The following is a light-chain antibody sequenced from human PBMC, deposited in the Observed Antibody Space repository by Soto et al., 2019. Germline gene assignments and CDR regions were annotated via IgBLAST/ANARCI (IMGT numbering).Light chain of an antibody. CDR2: DAH. J-gene: IGLJ3*02. Sequence: QAVVTQEPSLTVSPGGTVTLTCGSSTGPVSPGHYPYWFQQMPDQAPKTVIYDAHNKHPWTPARFSGSLLGGKAALTLSGAQPEDEADYYCLLSFSGAWVFGGGTKVTVL. CDR1: TGPVSPGHY. CDR3: LLSFSGAWV. V-gene: IGLV7-46*01.